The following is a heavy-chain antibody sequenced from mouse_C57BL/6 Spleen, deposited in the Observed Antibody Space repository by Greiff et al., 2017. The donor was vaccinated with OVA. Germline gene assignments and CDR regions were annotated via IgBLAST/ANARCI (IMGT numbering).Heavy chain of an antibody. D-gene: IGHD1-1*01. V-gene: IGHV1-4*01. CDR2: INPSSGYT. J-gene: IGHJ2*01. Sequence: VQLQQSGAELARPGASVKMSCKASGYTFTSYTMHWVKQRPGQGLEWIGYINPSSGYTKYNQKFKDKATLPADKSSSTAYMQLSSLTSEDSAVYYCATPYVSTLAYWGQGTTLTVSS. CDR1: GYTFTSYT. CDR3: ATPYVSTLAY.